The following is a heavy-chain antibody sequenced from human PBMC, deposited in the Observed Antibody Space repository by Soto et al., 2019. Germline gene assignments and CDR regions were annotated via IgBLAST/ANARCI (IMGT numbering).Heavy chain of an antibody. CDR1: GFTFNSYA. V-gene: IGHV3-23*01. J-gene: IGHJ4*02. CDR3: AKDRNYYDSSGYDC. Sequence: GGSLRLSYAASGFTFNSYAMSWVRQAPGKGLEWVSTIIGSGGSTYYADSVKGRFSVSRGNSKNTLYLQMNSLRAEDTAVYYCAKDRNYYDSSGYDCWGQGTLVTVSS. CDR2: IIGSGGST. D-gene: IGHD3-22*01.